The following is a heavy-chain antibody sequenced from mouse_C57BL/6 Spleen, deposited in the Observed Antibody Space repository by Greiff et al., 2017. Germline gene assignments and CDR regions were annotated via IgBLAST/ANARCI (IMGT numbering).Heavy chain of an antibody. D-gene: IGHD1-1*01. Sequence: QVQLKESGAELVKPGASVKISCKASGYAFSSYWMNWVKQRPGKGLEWIGQIYPGDGDTNYNGKFKGKATLTADKSTSTAYMQLSSLTSEDSAVYFCARGGGYGSFAYWGQGTLVTVSA. CDR1: GYAFSSYW. CDR3: ARGGGYGSFAY. J-gene: IGHJ3*01. V-gene: IGHV1-80*01. CDR2: IYPGDGDT.